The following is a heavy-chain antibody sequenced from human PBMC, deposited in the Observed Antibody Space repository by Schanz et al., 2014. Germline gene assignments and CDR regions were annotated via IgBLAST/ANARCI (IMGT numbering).Heavy chain of an antibody. CDR2: IWNNGVTK. Sequence: QAQLMESGGGVVQPGTSLILSCSVSGFSLNTYGIHWFRQPAGKGLEWVAVIWNNGVTKYYADSVKGRFTISRDNSKTTLSLQMNSLRAEDTAVYYGAKGLYYDNTGGGFDYWGQGTLVTVSS. D-gene: IGHD3-16*01. CDR3: AKGLYYDNTGGGFDY. V-gene: IGHV3-33*06. CDR1: GFSLNTYG. J-gene: IGHJ4*02.